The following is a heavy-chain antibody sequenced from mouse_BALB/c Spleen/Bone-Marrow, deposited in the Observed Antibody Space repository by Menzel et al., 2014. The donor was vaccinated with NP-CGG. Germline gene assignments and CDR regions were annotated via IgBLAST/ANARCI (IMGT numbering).Heavy chain of an antibody. CDR2: IRNKANGYTT. CDR1: GFTLTDYY. D-gene: IGHD1-2*01. CDR3: ARDIGRLLFDY. J-gene: IGHJ2*01. V-gene: IGHV7-3*02. Sequence: EVKLQESGGGLVQPGGSLRLSCEPSGFTLTDYYMNWVRQPPGKALEWLGFIRNKANGYTTEYSASVKGRFTISRDNSQSILYLQMNTLRAEDSATYYCARDIGRLLFDYWGQGTTLTVSS.